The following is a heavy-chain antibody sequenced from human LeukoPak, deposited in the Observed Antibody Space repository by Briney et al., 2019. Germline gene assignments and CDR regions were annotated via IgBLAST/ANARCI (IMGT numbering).Heavy chain of an antibody. CDR1: GGSISSGGYY. D-gene: IGHD6-13*01. CDR3: ARGPGIAAAATY. Sequence: SQTLSLTCTVSGGSISSGGYYWSWIRQHPGKGLEWIGYIYYSGSTYYNPSLKSRVTISVDTSKNQFSLKLSSVTAADTAAYYCARGPGIAAAATYWGQGTLVTVSS. CDR2: IYYSGST. J-gene: IGHJ4*02. V-gene: IGHV4-31*03.